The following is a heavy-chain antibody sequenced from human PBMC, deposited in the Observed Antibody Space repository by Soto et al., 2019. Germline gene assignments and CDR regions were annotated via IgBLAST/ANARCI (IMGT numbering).Heavy chain of an antibody. J-gene: IGHJ3*02. V-gene: IGHV3-74*01. CDR1: GFTFNTYW. D-gene: IGHD2-21*02. CDR2: ISRDGSIK. CDR3: VRGSDASYCGGDCYSDAFDI. Sequence: GGSLRLSCAASGFTFNTYWMHWVRQAPGKGLVWVSRISRDGSIKTYADSVKGRYTVSRDNAENTLSLQMNSLRADDTAVYYCVRGSDASYCGGDCYSDAFDIWGQGKTVTVSS.